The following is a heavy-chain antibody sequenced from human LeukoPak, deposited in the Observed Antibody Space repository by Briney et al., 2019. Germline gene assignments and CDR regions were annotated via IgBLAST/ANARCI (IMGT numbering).Heavy chain of an antibody. J-gene: IGHJ4*02. D-gene: IGHD6-13*01. CDR1: TFTLNNYW. Sequence: HPGGSLRLSCTASTFTLNNYWMSWVRQAPGKGLEWVANIKQDGSEKYHVDSVKGRFTISRDNAKNSLYLQMNSLRAEDTAVYYCASRAGYTGSWSAFDYWGQGTLVTVSS. V-gene: IGHV3-7*05. CDR3: ASRAGYTGSWSAFDY. CDR2: IKQDGSEK.